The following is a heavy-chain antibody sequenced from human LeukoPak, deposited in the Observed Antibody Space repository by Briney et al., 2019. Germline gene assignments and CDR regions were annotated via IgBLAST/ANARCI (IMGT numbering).Heavy chain of an antibody. CDR3: ARALGATENWFDP. Sequence: PSETLSLTCTVSGGSISSYYWSWIRQPAGKGLDWIGRIYTSGSTDYNPSLKSRVTISVDRSKNQFSLKLSSVTAADTAVYYCARALGATENWFDPWGQGTLVTVSS. D-gene: IGHD1-26*01. CDR1: GGSISSYY. CDR2: IYTSGST. V-gene: IGHV4-4*07. J-gene: IGHJ5*02.